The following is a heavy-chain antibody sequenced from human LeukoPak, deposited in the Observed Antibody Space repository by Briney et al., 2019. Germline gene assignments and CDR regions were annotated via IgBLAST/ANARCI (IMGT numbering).Heavy chain of an antibody. CDR1: GFTFSSYA. V-gene: IGHV3-23*01. D-gene: IGHD1-26*01. CDR3: AKSPSWELQCLLFDY. Sequence: GGSLRLSCAASGFTFSSYAMSWVRQAPGKGLEWVSAISGSGGSTYYADSVRGRFTISRDNSKNTLYLQMNSLRAEDTAVYYCAKSPSWELQCLLFDYWGQGTLVTVSS. CDR2: ISGSGGST. J-gene: IGHJ4*02.